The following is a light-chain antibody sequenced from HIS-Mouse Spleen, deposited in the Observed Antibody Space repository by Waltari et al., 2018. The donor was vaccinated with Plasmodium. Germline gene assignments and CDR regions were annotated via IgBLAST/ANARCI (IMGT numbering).Light chain of an antibody. CDR2: AVS. CDR3: CSYAGSYTWV. V-gene: IGLV2-11*02. J-gene: IGLJ3*02. CDR1: SSDVGGYNY. Sequence: QSALTQPRSVSGSPGQSVTISCTGTSSDVGGYNYVSWYQQHPGKAPKLMIYAVSKRPAVFPDRFSGSKSGNTASLTISGLHAEDVADYYCCSYAGSYTWVFGGGTKLTVL.